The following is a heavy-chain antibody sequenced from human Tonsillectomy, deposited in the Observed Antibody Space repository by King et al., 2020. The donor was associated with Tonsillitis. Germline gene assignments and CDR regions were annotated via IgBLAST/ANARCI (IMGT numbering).Heavy chain of an antibody. D-gene: IGHD2-2*01. V-gene: IGHV5-51*01. J-gene: IGHJ2*01. CDR2: IYPGDSXT. CDR3: ARHGSSTYXYLDX. Sequence: VQLVESGTEVKKPGESLKXSXKXSXXXFTSYWVAXXRQMPGKGLEXMGXIYPGDSXTRYSPXFQRXXXIPAHKSISTPYXQGSXLKASDTAMYYCARHGSSTYXYLDXXGRGSLVTVXS. CDR1: XXXFTSYW.